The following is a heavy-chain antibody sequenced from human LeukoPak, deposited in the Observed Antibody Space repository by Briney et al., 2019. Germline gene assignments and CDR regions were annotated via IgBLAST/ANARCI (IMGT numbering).Heavy chain of an antibody. J-gene: IGHJ4*02. CDR3: AKSRARREGSSGSIDS. Sequence: GGSLRLSCAASGSTFSSYAMSWVRQAPGKGLEWVSAISGSGGSTYYADSVKGRFTISRDNSKNTLYLHMNSLRAEDTAVYYCAKSRARREGSSGSIDSWGQGTLVTVSS. CDR1: GSTFSSYA. D-gene: IGHD3-22*01. CDR2: ISGSGGST. V-gene: IGHV3-23*01.